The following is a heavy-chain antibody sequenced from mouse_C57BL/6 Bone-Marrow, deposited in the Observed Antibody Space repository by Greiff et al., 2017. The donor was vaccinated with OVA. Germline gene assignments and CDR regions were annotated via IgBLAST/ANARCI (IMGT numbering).Heavy chain of an antibody. CDR2: IRSKSNNYAT. J-gene: IGHJ1*03. V-gene: IGHV10-1*01. D-gene: IGHD4-1*01. Sequence: EVQGVESGGGLVQPKGSLKLSCAASGFSFNTYAMNWVRQAPGKGLEWVARIRSKSNNYATYYADSVKDRFTISRDDSESMLYLQMNNLKTEDTAMYYCVRRKLGYWYFDVWGTGTTVTVSS. CDR1: GFSFNTYA. CDR3: VRRKLGYWYFDV.